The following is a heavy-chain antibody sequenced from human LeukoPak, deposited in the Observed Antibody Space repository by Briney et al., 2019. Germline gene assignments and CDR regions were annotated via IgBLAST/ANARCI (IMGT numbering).Heavy chain of an antibody. J-gene: IGHJ4*02. D-gene: IGHD5-12*01. V-gene: IGHV1-46*01. Sequence: ASVKVSCKASGYTFTSYNMHWVRQAPGQGLEWMGIINPSDGSTSYAQKFQGRVTMTRDTTTRTVYMELSSLRSEDTAVYYCARVPQYGGYEGLFDYWGQGTLVTVSS. CDR1: GYTFTSYN. CDR2: INPSDGST. CDR3: ARVPQYGGYEGLFDY.